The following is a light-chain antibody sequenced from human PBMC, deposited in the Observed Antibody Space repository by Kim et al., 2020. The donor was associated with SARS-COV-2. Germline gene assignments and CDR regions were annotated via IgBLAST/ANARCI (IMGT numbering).Light chain of an antibody. CDR2: AAS. Sequence: DIQMTQSPSSLSASVGDRVTITCRASQSISSYLNWYQQKPGKAPKLLIYAASSLQSGVPSRFSGSGSGTDFTLTISSLQPEDFATYYCQQSYSTLLFGGGTKLEI. V-gene: IGKV1-39*01. J-gene: IGKJ4*01. CDR1: QSISSY. CDR3: QQSYSTLL.